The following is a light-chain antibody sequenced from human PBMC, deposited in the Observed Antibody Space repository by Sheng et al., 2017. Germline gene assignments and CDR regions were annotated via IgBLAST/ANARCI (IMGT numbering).Light chain of an antibody. J-gene: IGKJ1*01. CDR3: QQVNSYPLT. V-gene: IGKV1-9*01. CDR2: VAS. Sequence: DIQLTQSPSFLSASVGDRVTITCRASQGINSYLAWFQQKPGKAPKLLIHVASTLQSGVPSRFSGSGSGTEFTLTISSLQPEDFATYYCQQVNSYPLTFGQGTKVEIK. CDR1: QGINSY.